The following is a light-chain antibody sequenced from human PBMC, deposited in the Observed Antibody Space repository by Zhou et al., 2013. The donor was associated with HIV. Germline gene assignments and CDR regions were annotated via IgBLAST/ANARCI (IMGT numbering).Light chain of an antibody. Sequence: DIQMTQSPSSLSASVGDRVTITCRASQDISNYLAWYQQKPGKVPKLLIYAASTLQSGVPSRFSGSGSGTDFTLTISSLQPEDVATYYCQKYNSAPRLTFGGGTKVRSN. CDR2: AAS. CDR1: QDISNY. V-gene: IGKV1-27*01. CDR3: QKYNSAPRLT. J-gene: IGKJ4*01.